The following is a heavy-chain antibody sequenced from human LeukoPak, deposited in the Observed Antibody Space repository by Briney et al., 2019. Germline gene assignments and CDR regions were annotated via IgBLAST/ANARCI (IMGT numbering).Heavy chain of an antibody. D-gene: IGHD5-18*01. J-gene: IGHJ4*02. V-gene: IGHV3-23*01. CDR2: ISDSGGVT. CDR3: AKVRAYTYDSGLDY. Sequence: GGSLRLSCAASGFTFSNSAIYWVRQAPGKGLKWVSFISDSGGVTYYADSVKGRFTISRDNSENTVNLQMNSLRAEDTAVYYCAKVRAYTYDSGLDYWGQGTLVTVSS. CDR1: GFTFSNSA.